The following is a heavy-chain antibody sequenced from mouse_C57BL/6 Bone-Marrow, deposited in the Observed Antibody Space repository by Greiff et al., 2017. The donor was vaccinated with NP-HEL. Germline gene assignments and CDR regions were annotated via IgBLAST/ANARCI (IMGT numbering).Heavy chain of an antibody. CDR1: GYTFTSYW. V-gene: IGHV1-69*01. Sequence: VKLQQPGAELVMPGASVKLSCKASGYTFTSYWMPWVKQRPGQGLEWIGELDPSDSSTNYNHKFKGKSTLTVDKSSSTAYMLLSSLTSEDSAVYYFARGYYGSSTWFAYWGQGTLVTVSA. CDR2: LDPSDSST. CDR3: ARGYYGSSTWFAY. D-gene: IGHD1-1*01. J-gene: IGHJ3*01.